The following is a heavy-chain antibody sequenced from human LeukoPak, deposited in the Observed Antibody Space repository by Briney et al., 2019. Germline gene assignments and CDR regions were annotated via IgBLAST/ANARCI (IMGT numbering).Heavy chain of an antibody. CDR2: ISYDGSNK. V-gene: IGHV3-30*04. CDR1: GFTFSSYA. Sequence: GGSLRLSCAASGFTFSSYAMHWVRQAPGKGLEWVAVISYDGSNKYYADSVKGRFTISRDNSKNTLYLQMNSLRAEDTAVYYCARDSRRDTAIMFDYWGQGTLVTVFS. D-gene: IGHD5-18*01. J-gene: IGHJ4*02. CDR3: ARDSRRDTAIMFDY.